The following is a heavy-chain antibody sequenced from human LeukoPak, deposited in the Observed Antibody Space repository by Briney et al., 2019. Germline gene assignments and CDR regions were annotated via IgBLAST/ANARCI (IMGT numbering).Heavy chain of an antibody. Sequence: PGRSLRLSCAASGFTFSNYGMQWVRHAPGKGLEWLAVISYDGRTTFYADSVKGRFTISRDNSKNTVDLQMSSLRAEDTAVYYCAKEFTSYTSGWFFQHWGQGTLVTVSS. J-gene: IGHJ1*01. V-gene: IGHV3-30*18. CDR2: ISYDGRTT. CDR1: GFTFSNYG. D-gene: IGHD6-13*01. CDR3: AKEFTSYTSGWFFQH.